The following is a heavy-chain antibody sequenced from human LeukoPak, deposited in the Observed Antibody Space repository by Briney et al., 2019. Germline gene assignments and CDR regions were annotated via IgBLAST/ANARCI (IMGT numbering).Heavy chain of an antibody. CDR3: ARHPLYYCSSTSCYAHNDAFDI. CDR1: GGSFSGYY. Sequence: SETLSLTCAVYGGSFSGYYWSWIRQPPGKGLEWIGEINHSGSTNYNPSLKSRVTISVDTSKHQFSLKLSSVTAADTAVYYCARHPLYYCSSTSCYAHNDAFDIWGQGTMVTVSS. CDR2: INHSGST. J-gene: IGHJ3*02. D-gene: IGHD2-2*01. V-gene: IGHV4-34*01.